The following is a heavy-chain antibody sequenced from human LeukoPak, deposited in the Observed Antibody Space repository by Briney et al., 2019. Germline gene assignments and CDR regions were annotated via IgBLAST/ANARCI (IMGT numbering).Heavy chain of an antibody. D-gene: IGHD6-6*01. CDR2: MNPNSGNT. V-gene: IGHV1-8*03. Sequence: ASVKVSCKASGYTFTSYDINWVRQATGQGLEWMGWMNPNSGNTGYAQKFQGRVTITRNTSISTAYMELSSLRSEDTAVYYCARLEYSSSPLFDYWGQRTLVTVSS. CDR1: GYTFTSYD. J-gene: IGHJ4*02. CDR3: ARLEYSSSPLFDY.